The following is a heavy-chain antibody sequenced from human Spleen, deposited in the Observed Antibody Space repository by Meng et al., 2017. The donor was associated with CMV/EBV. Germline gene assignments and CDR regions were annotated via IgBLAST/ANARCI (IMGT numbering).Heavy chain of an antibody. D-gene: IGHD6-13*01. CDR2: LSWHSGNI. CDR1: GFTFDAYA. V-gene: IGHV3-9*01. Sequence: GGSLRLSCAASGFTFDAYAIHWVRQAPGKGLEWVSGLSWHSGNIGYADSVKGRFTISRDNAKNSLYLQMNSLRAEDTALYYCAKDWSANLYSSSPHYFDYWGQGTLVTVSS. CDR3: AKDWSANLYSSSPHYFDY. J-gene: IGHJ4*02.